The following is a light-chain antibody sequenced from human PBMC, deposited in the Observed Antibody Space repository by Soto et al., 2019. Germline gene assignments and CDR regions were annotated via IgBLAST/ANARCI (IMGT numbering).Light chain of an antibody. V-gene: IGKV3-20*01. J-gene: IGKJ1*01. CDR3: QQYAGSPKT. Sequence: EIVLTQSPGTLSLSPGERATLSCRASQSVSSSYLAWYQQKPGQGPRLLSYGASSRAPGIPDRFRGSGSVTDFTLTISRLEPEDFAVYYCQQYAGSPKTFGQGTKVEIK. CDR2: GAS. CDR1: QSVSSSY.